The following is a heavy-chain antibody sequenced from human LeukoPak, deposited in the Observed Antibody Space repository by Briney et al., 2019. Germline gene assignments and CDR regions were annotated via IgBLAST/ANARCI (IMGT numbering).Heavy chain of an antibody. CDR1: GYTFTGYY. D-gene: IGHD3-10*01. CDR2: INPNSGGT. CDR3: ARDLSKGDFGPV. Sequence: EASVKVSCKASGYTFTGYYMHWVRQAPGQGLEWMGWINPNSGGTNYAQKFQGRVTMTRDTSISTAYMELSRLRSDDTAVYYCARDLSKGDFGPVWGKGTTVTISS. V-gene: IGHV1-2*02. J-gene: IGHJ6*04.